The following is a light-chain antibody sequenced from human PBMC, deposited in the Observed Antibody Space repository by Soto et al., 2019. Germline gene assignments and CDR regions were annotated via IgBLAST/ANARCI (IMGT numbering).Light chain of an antibody. V-gene: IGKV1-5*01. CDR1: QSIVRW. CDR3: QQYNTAWT. J-gene: IGKJ1*01. Sequence: DIQMTQSPSTLSASIGDSVTITCRASQSIVRWLAWYQQRPGKAPNLLIYDASTLQSGVPSRFSGSGSGTELTLSISNLQPDDFATYYCQQYNTAWTFGQGTKVEIK. CDR2: DAS.